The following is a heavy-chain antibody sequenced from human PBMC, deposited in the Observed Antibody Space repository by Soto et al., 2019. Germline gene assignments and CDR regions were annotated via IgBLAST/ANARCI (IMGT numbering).Heavy chain of an antibody. Sequence: QVQLVQSGAEVQKPGSSVKVSCKASGGTFSSYAISWVRQAPGQGLEWMGGIIPIFGTANYAQKFQGRVTITADKSPSTAYQELRSLRAEDTAVYYCASYTGYSSGSDGVYYCYGMGVWGQGTTVTVAS. V-gene: IGHV1-69*06. J-gene: IGHJ6*02. CDR2: IIPIFGTA. D-gene: IGHD6-19*01. CDR3: ASYTGYSSGSDGVYYCYGMGV. CDR1: GGTFSSYA.